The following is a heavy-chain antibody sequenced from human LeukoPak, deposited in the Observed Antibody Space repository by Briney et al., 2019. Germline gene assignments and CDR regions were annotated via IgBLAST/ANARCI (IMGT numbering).Heavy chain of an antibody. CDR2: ISMDGTNI. CDR1: GFTFDYYT. Sequence: PGGSLRLSCAASGFTFDYYTMYWVCQGPGKGLEWVSLISMDGTNIHYADSVKGRFTTSRDNSKNTLYLQMNSLRAEDTAVYYCAKTFRVSDYWGQGTLVTVSS. J-gene: IGHJ4*02. V-gene: IGHV3-43*01. D-gene: IGHD2/OR15-2a*01. CDR3: AKTFRVSDY.